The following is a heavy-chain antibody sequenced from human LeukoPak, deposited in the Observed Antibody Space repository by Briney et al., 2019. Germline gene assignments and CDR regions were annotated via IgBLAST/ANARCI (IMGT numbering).Heavy chain of an antibody. Sequence: PSETLSLTCTGSGGSVNTNYWSWIRQPAGKGLEWIGRIHISESPKYNPSLKSRVTMSLEPSKSQFSLKLTSVTAADTAVYYCARVGYQSEGEVAFDLWGQGTQVTVSS. CDR1: GGSVNTNY. J-gene: IGHJ5*02. CDR3: ARVGYQSEGEVAFDL. CDR2: IHISESP. V-gene: IGHV4-4*07. D-gene: IGHD2-2*01.